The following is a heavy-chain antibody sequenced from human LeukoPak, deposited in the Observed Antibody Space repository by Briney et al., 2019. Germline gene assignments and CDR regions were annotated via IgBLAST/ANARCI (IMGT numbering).Heavy chain of an antibody. D-gene: IGHD3-9*01. CDR1: GFTFGSYS. CDR3: ARSSYDILTGYSGPDAFDI. Sequence: PGGSLRHSCAASGFTFGSYSMNWVRQAPGKGLEWVSSISSSSSYIYYADSVKGRFTISRDNAKNSLYLQMNSLRAEDTAVYYCARSSYDILTGYSGPDAFDIWGQGTMVTVSS. V-gene: IGHV3-21*01. J-gene: IGHJ3*02. CDR2: ISSSSSYI.